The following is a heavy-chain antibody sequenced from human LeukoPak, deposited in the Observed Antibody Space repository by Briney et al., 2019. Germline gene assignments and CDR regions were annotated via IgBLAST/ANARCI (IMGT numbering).Heavy chain of an antibody. J-gene: IGHJ4*02. Sequence: GGSLRLSCAASGFTFSSYAMSWVRQAPGKGLEWVSAISGSGGSTYYADSVKGRFTLSRDNSKNTVFLQMSSLRAEDTAVYYCARAEPSPSSLIRGVIDCWGQGTLVTVSS. CDR1: GFTFSSYA. V-gene: IGHV3-23*01. D-gene: IGHD3-10*01. CDR2: ISGSGGST. CDR3: ARAEPSPSSLIRGVIDC.